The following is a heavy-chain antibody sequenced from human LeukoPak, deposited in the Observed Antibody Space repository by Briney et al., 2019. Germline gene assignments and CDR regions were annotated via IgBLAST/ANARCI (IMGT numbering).Heavy chain of an antibody. J-gene: IGHJ4*02. V-gene: IGHV3-43D*04. CDR2: ISWDGGST. CDR3: AKDEGGPYDSSGYLDY. CDR1: GFTFDDYA. D-gene: IGHD3-22*01. Sequence: GGSLSLSCAASGFTFDDYAMHWVRQAPGKGLEWVSLISWDGGSTYYADSVKGRFTISRDNSKNSLYLQMNSLRAEDTALYYCAKDEGGPYDSSGYLDYWGQGTLVTVSS.